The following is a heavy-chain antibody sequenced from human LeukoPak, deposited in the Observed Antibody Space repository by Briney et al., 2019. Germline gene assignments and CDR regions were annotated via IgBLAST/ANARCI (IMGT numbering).Heavy chain of an antibody. Sequence: SETLSLTCTVSGGSISSSSYYWGWIRQPPGKGPEWIRSIYYSGSTYYNPSLKSRVTISVDTSKNQFSLKLSSVTAADTAVYYCASSYSGSYYGFDYWGQGTLVTVSS. CDR1: GGSISSSSYY. CDR2: IYYSGST. J-gene: IGHJ4*02. CDR3: ASSYSGSYYGFDY. D-gene: IGHD1-26*01. V-gene: IGHV4-39*01.